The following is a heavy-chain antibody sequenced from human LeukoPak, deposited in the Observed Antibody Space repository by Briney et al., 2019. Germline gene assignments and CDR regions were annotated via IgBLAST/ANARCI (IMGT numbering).Heavy chain of an antibody. CDR3: AKSGLESGYYLEAFDI. V-gene: IGHV4-59*01. D-gene: IGHD3-22*01. CDR1: GGSFSGYY. CDR2: IYYSGST. Sequence: SETLSLTCAVYGGSFSGYYWSWIRQPPGKGLEWIGYIYYSGSTNYNPSLKSRVTISVDTSKNQFSLKLSSVTAADTAVYYCAKSGLESGYYLEAFDIWGQGTMVTVSS. J-gene: IGHJ3*02.